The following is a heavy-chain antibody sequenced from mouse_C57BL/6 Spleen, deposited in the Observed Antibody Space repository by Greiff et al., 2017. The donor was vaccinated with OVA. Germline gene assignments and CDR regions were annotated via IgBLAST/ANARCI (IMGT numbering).Heavy chain of an antibody. J-gene: IGHJ3*01. CDR2: IYPGDGDT. CDR1: GYAFSSSW. Sequence: VQLQQSGPELVKPGASVKISCKASGYAFSSSWMNWVKQRPGKGLEWIGRIYPGDGDTNYNGKFKGKATLTADKSSSTAYMQLSSLTSEDSAVYFCARETGPFAYWGQGTLVTVSA. CDR3: ARETGPFAY. D-gene: IGHD4-1*01. V-gene: IGHV1-82*01.